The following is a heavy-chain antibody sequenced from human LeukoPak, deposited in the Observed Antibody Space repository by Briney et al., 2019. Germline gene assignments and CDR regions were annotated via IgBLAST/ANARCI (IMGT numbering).Heavy chain of an antibody. CDR1: EFTFSRYW. CDR3: ARGGVGGGRAFDI. D-gene: IGHD2-8*02. J-gene: IGHJ3*02. CDR2: IKQDGSEK. V-gene: IGHV3-7*01. Sequence: PGGSLRLSCAASEFTFSRYWMSWVRQAPGKGLEWVANIKQDGSEKYYVDSVKGRFTISRENAKNSLYLQMNSLRAGDTAVYYCARGGVGGGRAFDIWGQGTMVTVSS.